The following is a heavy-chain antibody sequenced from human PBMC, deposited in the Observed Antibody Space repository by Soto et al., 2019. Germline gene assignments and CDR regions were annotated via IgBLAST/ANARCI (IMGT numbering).Heavy chain of an antibody. V-gene: IGHV1-69*13. CDR2: IIPIFGTA. Sequence: ASVKVSCKASGGTFSSYAISWVRQAPGQGLEWMGGIIPIFGTANYAQKFQGRVTITADESTSTAYMELSSLRSEDTAVYYCARDSTYYYDSSGYYPAYWGQGTPVTVSS. J-gene: IGHJ4*02. D-gene: IGHD3-22*01. CDR1: GGTFSSYA. CDR3: ARDSTYYYDSSGYYPAY.